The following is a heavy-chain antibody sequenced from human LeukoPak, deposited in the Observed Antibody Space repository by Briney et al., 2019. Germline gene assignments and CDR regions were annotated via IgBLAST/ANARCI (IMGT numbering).Heavy chain of an antibody. D-gene: IGHD2-15*01. J-gene: IGHJ4*02. CDR2: ISYDGSNK. CDR1: GFTFSSYG. V-gene: IGHV3-30*18. Sequence: GGSLRLSCAASGFTFSSYGMHWVRQAPGKGLEWVAVISYDGSNKYYADSVKGRFTISRDNSKNTLCLQMNSLRAEDTAVYYCAKLVVVAARFDYWGQGTLVTVSS. CDR3: AKLVVVAARFDY.